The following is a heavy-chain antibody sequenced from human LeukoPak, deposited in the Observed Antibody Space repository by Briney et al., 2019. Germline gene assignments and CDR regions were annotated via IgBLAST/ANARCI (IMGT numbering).Heavy chain of an antibody. Sequence: ASVKVSCKASGYTFTSYDINWVRQAPGQGLEWMGRINPNSGGTNYAQKFQGRVTMTRDTSISTAYMELSRLRSDDTAVYYCARGDILTGYYSVYYYYMDVWGKGTTVTVSS. CDR3: ARGDILTGYYSVYYYYMDV. CDR1: GYTFTSYD. CDR2: INPNSGGT. J-gene: IGHJ6*03. V-gene: IGHV1-2*06. D-gene: IGHD3-9*01.